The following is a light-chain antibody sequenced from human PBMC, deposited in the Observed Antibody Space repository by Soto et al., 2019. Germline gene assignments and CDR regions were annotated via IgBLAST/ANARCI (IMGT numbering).Light chain of an antibody. CDR1: QNIITY. J-gene: IGKJ1*01. CDR2: TAS. V-gene: IGKV1-39*01. Sequence: DIQMTQSPSSLSASVGDSVTITWLASQNIITYLSWYQQKPGKAPKFLLYTASSLQSGVPTRFSGSGSGTDFTLTISSLQPEDFATYYCQQSYSSPRTFGQGTKVDIK. CDR3: QQSYSSPRT.